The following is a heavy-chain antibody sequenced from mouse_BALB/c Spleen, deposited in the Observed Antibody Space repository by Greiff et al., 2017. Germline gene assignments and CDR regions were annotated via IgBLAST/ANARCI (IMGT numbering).Heavy chain of an antibody. CDR3: ARRHYYYGSSYYFDV. CDR2: ISYSGST. CDR1: GDSITSGY. Sequence: EVQLVESGPSLVKPSQTLSLTCSVTGDSITSGYWNWIRKFPGNKLEYMGYISYSGSTYYNPSLNSRISITRDTSKNQYYLQLNSVTTEDTATYYCARRHYYYGSSYYFDVWGAGTTVTVSS. V-gene: IGHV3-8*02. J-gene: IGHJ1*01. D-gene: IGHD1-1*01.